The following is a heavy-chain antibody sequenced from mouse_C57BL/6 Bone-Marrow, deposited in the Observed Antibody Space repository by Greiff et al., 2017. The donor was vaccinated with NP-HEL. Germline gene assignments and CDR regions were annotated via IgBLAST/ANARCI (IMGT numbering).Heavy chain of an antibody. V-gene: IGHV1-61*01. CDR1: GYTFTSYW. Sequence: QVQLKQPGAELVRPGSSVKLSCKASGYTFTSYWMDWVKQRPGQGLEWIGNIYPSDSETHYNQKFKDKATLTVDKSSSTAYMQLSSLTSEDSAVYYCARGGYSLFAYWGQGTLVTVSA. J-gene: IGHJ3*01. D-gene: IGHD2-3*01. CDR2: IYPSDSET. CDR3: ARGGYSLFAY.